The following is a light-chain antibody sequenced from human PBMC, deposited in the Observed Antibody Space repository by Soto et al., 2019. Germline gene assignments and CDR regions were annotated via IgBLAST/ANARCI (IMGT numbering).Light chain of an antibody. V-gene: IGLV2-14*03. Sequence: QSVLTQPASVSGSPGQSSTISCTGTSSDVGAYNYVSWYQHHPGKAPKLMIYDVTNRPSGVSNRFSGSKSGNSASLTISGLQADDEADYYCSSYTTSSSLYVVGTGTKLTVL. CDR1: SSDVGAYNY. CDR2: DVT. J-gene: IGLJ1*01. CDR3: SSYTTSSSLYV.